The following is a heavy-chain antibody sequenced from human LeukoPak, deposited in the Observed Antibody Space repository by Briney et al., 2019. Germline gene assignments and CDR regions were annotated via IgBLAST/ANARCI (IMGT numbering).Heavy chain of an antibody. CDR2: IIPIVGIA. CDR3: ARDGEMAAIYFDY. CDR1: GGTFSTHP. J-gene: IGHJ4*02. Sequence: ASVTVSCKASGGTFSTHPISWVRQAPGQGLEWMGGIIPIVGIANYAQKFRGRVTITADKSTNTAYMELSSLRSEDTAVYYCARDGEMAAIYFDYWGQGTLVTVSS. D-gene: IGHD5-24*01. V-gene: IGHV1-69*10.